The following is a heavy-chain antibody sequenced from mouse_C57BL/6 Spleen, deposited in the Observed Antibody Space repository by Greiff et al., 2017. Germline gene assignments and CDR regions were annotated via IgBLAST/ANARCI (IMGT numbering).Heavy chain of an antibody. J-gene: IGHJ1*03. V-gene: IGHV2-5*01. CDR3: AKNSYYWYFDV. CDR2: IWRGGST. D-gene: IGHD2-12*01. CDR1: GFSFTSYG. Sequence: VQLQQSGPGLVQPSQRLSITCTVSGFSFTSYGVHWVRQSPGKGLEWLGVIWRGGSTDYNAAFMSRLSITKDNSKSQVYFKMNSLQADDTAIYYCAKNSYYWYFDVWGTGTTVTVAS.